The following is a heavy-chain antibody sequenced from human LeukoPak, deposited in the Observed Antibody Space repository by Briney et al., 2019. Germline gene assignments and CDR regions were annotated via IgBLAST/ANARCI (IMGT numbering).Heavy chain of an antibody. CDR1: GGSFSGYY. Sequence: KPSETLSLTCAVYGGSFSGYYWSWIRQPPGNGLEWIGEINHSGSTNYNPSLKSRVTISVDTSKNQFSLKLSSVTAADTAVYYCARGPGYSSGWYRYWGQGTLVTVSS. J-gene: IGHJ4*02. CDR3: ARGPGYSSGWYRY. D-gene: IGHD6-19*01. CDR2: INHSGST. V-gene: IGHV4-34*01.